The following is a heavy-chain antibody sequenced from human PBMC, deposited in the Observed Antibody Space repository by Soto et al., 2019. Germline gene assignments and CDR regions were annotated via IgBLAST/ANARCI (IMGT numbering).Heavy chain of an antibody. Sequence: QVQLVQSGAEVKKPGSSVKVSCKASGGTFNVYPIIWVRQAPGQGLEWMGRIIPMLAITNYAQRFQGRVTLTADTSTTTAYMELSSLTSEDTAVYYCALGSWSGETFDIWGQGTLVTVSS. CDR3: ALGSWSGETFDI. V-gene: IGHV1-69*02. D-gene: IGHD6-13*01. CDR1: GGTFNVYP. J-gene: IGHJ3*02. CDR2: IIPMLAIT.